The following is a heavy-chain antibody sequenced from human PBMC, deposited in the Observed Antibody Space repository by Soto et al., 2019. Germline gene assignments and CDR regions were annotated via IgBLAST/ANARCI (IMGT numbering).Heavy chain of an antibody. CDR2: ISAYNGNT. D-gene: IGHD2-2*02. J-gene: IGHJ4*02. CDR3: ARMSGYCSSTSCYSTNFDY. CDR1: GYTFTSYG. Sequence: VASVKVSCKASGYTFTSYGISWVRQAPGQGLEWMGWISAYNGNTNYAQKLQGRVTMTTDTSTSTAYMELRSLRSDDTAVYYCARMSGYCSSTSCYSTNFDYWGQGTLVTVSS. V-gene: IGHV1-18*04.